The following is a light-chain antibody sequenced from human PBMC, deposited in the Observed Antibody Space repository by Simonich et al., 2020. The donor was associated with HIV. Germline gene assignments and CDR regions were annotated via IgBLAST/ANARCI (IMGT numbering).Light chain of an antibody. CDR3: QQYYSTPQT. J-gene: IGKJ1*01. Sequence: DIVMTQSPASLAVSLGERATINCKSSQSVLSSSNNKNYLAWYQQKPGQPPNLLIYWASTGESGVPDRFSGSGSGTDFTLTINSLQAEDVAVYYCQQYYSTPQTFGQGTKVEIK. CDR2: WAS. V-gene: IGKV4-1*01. CDR1: QSVLSSSNNKNY.